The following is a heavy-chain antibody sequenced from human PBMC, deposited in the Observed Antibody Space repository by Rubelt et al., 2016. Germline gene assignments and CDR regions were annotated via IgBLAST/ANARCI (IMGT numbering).Heavy chain of an antibody. CDR2: INHSGST. D-gene: IGHD2-15*01. CDR1: GGSFSGYY. Sequence: QVQLQQWGAGLLKPSETLSLTCAVYGGSFSGYYWSWIRQPPRKGLEWIGEINHSGSTNYNPSLKRLVTISVDTSKNQFSLKLSSWAAADTAVYYCARERTYCSGGSCYLLDYWGQGTLVTVSS. CDR3: ARERTYCSGGSCYLLDY. J-gene: IGHJ4*02. V-gene: IGHV4-34*01.